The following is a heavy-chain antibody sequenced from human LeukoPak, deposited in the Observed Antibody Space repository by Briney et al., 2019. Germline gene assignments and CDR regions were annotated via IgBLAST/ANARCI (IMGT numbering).Heavy chain of an antibody. CDR2: ISSSSSTI. Sequence: GRSLRLSCAASGFTFSSYGMHWVRQAPGKGLEWVSYISSSSSTIYYADSVKGRLTISRDNAKNSLYLQMNSLRDEDTAVYYCASYDFWSGYYTPTSRYGMDVWGQGTTVTVSS. CDR1: GFTFSSYG. D-gene: IGHD3-3*01. CDR3: ASYDFWSGYYTPTSRYGMDV. V-gene: IGHV3-48*02. J-gene: IGHJ6*02.